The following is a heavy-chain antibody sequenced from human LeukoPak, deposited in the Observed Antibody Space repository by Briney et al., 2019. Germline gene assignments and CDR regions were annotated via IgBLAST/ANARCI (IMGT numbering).Heavy chain of an antibody. CDR3: ARVGYCSSTSCYTGGSAFDI. J-gene: IGHJ3*02. CDR1: GGSFSGYY. CDR2: INHSGST. V-gene: IGHV4-34*01. Sequence: SETLSLTCAVYGGSFSGYYWSWIRQPPGKGLEWIGEINHSGSTNYNPSLKSRVTISVDRSKNQFSLRLSSVTAADTAVYYCARVGYCSSTSCYTGGSAFDIWGQGTMVTVSS. D-gene: IGHD2-2*02.